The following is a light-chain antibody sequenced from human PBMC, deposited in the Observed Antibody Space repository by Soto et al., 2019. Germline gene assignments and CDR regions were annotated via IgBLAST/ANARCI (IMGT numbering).Light chain of an antibody. J-gene: IGLJ1*01. CDR3: SSYTSSSTV. CDR1: SSDVGGYNY. CDR2: DVS. V-gene: IGLV2-14*01. Sequence: QSALTQPASVSGSPGQSITISCTGTSSDVGGYNYVSWYQQHPGKAPKLMIYDVSNRPSGVSNRFSGSKSGNTASLTISGLPAVDEADYYCSSYTSSSTVFGTGTKVTVL.